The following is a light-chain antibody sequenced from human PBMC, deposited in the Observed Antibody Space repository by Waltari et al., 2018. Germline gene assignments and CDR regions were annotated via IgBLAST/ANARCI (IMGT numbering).Light chain of an antibody. J-gene: IGLJ3*02. CDR3: CSYAGSYTLEV. Sequence: QSALTQPRSVSGSPGQSVTISCTGTSSDVGGYNYVSWYQQHPGKAPKLVIYDVSKRPFGVPDRFSGSKSANTASLTISGLQAEDEADYYCCSYAGSYTLEVFGGGTKLTVL. V-gene: IGLV2-11*01. CDR1: SSDVGGYNY. CDR2: DVS.